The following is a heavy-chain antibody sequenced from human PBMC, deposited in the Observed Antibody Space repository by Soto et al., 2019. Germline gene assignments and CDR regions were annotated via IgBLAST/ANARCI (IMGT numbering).Heavy chain of an antibody. Sequence: QVQLQEWGAGPLRPLETLSLTCGVSGGSFSGYYWAWIRQSPGKGLEWIGEINDRGSINYNPSLKIRVSISVDTSKNHCSLNLRSVTAADTAVYYCASEIHDILTGPPWVWYFDLWGRGTLVTVSS. CDR2: INDRGSI. CDR3: ASEIHDILTGPPWVWYFDL. J-gene: IGHJ2*01. CDR1: GGSFSGYY. V-gene: IGHV4-34*01. D-gene: IGHD3-9*01.